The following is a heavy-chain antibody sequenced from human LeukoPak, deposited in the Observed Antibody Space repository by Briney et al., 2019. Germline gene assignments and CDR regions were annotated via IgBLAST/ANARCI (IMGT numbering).Heavy chain of an antibody. CDR3: AKVAKITMIVVVITPSFDY. CDR1: GFTFSSYW. Sequence: PGGSLRLSCAASGFTFSSYWMSWVRQAPGKGLEWVANIKQDGSEKYYVDSVKGRFTISRDNAKNSLYLQMNSLRAEDTAVYYCAKVAKITMIVVVITPSFDYWGQGTLVTVSS. J-gene: IGHJ4*02. CDR2: IKQDGSEK. V-gene: IGHV3-7*03. D-gene: IGHD3-22*01.